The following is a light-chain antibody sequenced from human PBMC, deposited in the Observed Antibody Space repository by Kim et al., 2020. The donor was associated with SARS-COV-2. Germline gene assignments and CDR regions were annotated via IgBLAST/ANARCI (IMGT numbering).Light chain of an antibody. CDR1: SSDVGGYNY. V-gene: IGLV2-14*03. CDR2: DVT. CDR3: CSYTGSTTRYV. J-gene: IGLJ1*01. Sequence: HSITISCIGSSSDVGGYNYVSWYQQYPGKAPKLMIYDVTSRPSGVSNRFSGSKSGNTASLTISGLQAEDEADYYCCSYTGSTTRYVFGSGTKVTVL.